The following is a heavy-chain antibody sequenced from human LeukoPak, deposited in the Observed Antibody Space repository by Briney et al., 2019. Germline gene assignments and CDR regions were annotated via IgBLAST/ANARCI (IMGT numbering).Heavy chain of an antibody. D-gene: IGHD3-22*01. CDR3: ATAQSGYYQRDDAFDI. Sequence: ASVKVSCKVSGYTLTELSMHWVRQAPGKGLEWVGGFDPEDGETIYAQKFQGRVTMTEDTSTDTAYMELSSLRSEDTAVYYCATAQSGYYQRDDAFDIWGQGTMVTVSS. CDR1: GYTLTELS. J-gene: IGHJ3*02. CDR2: FDPEDGET. V-gene: IGHV1-24*01.